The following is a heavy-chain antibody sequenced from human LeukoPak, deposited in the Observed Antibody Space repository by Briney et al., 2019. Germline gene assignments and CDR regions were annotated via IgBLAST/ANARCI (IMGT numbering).Heavy chain of an antibody. CDR3: ARGGIAAPAIFDY. Sequence: ASVKVSCKASGGTFSSYAISWARQAPGQGLEWMGGIIPIFGTANYAQKFQGRVTITADESTSTAYMELSSLRSEDTAVYYCARGGIAAPAIFDYWGQGTLVTVSS. CDR1: GGTFSSYA. D-gene: IGHD6-13*01. J-gene: IGHJ4*02. CDR2: IIPIFGTA. V-gene: IGHV1-69*13.